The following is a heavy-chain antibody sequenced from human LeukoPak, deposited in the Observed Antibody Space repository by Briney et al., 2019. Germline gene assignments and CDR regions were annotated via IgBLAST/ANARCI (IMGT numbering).Heavy chain of an antibody. CDR2: INPNSGGT. CDR3: AGVSGYSRLGAAYMDV. V-gene: IGHV1-2*02. CDR1: GYTFTGYY. D-gene: IGHD6-13*01. Sequence: GASVKVSCKASGYTFTGYYMHWVRQAPGQGLEWMGWINPNSGGTNYAQKFQGRVTMTRDTSISTAYMELSRLRSDDTAVYYCAGVSGYSRLGAAYMDVWGKGTTVTVSS. J-gene: IGHJ6*03.